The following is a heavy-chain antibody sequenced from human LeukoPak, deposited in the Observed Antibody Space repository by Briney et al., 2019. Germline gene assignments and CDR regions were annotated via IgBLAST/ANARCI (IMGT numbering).Heavy chain of an antibody. D-gene: IGHD3-22*01. CDR1: GGSINSYY. CDR3: ASRSLFYDSSGYYW. J-gene: IGHJ4*02. V-gene: IGHV4-59*08. CDR2: IHYSGTT. Sequence: SETLSLTCIVSGGSINSYYWSWIRQPPGKGLEWIGYIHYSGTTNYNPSLKSRVTISVDTSKNQFSLKMRSVTAADTAVYYCASRSLFYDSSGYYWWGQGTLVTVSS.